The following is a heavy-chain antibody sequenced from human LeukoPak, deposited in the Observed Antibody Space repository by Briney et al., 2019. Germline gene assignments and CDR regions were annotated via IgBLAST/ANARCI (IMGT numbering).Heavy chain of an antibody. CDR3: ARDWVHNWNDVGLDY. Sequence: ASAKVSCKASGYTFTGYYMHWVRQAPGQGLERMGWINPNSGGTNYAQKFQGRVTMTRDTSISTAYMELSRLRSDDTAVYYCARDWVHNWNDVGLDYWGQGTLVTVSS. CDR2: INPNSGGT. D-gene: IGHD1-20*01. J-gene: IGHJ4*02. CDR1: GYTFTGYY. V-gene: IGHV1-2*02.